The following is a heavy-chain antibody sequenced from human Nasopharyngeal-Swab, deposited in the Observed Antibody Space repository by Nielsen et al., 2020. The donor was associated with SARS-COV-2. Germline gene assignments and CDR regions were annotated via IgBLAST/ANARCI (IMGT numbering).Heavy chain of an antibody. V-gene: IGHV1-46*01. D-gene: IGHD2-15*01. CDR2: INPGGGSA. Sequence: DSVKVSCKASGYTFTRYYIHWVRQAPGQGLEWMGIINPGGGSARYSQNFQGRVTMTRDTSTNTVYMELYSLTSEDTAVYYCARGGDPREVVAATDCFDPWGQGTLVTVSS. CDR1: GYTFTRYY. CDR3: ARGGDPREVVAATDCFDP. J-gene: IGHJ5*02.